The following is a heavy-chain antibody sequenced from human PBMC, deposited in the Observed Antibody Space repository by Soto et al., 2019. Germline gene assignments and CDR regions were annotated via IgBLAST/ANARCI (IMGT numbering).Heavy chain of an antibody. CDR2: MNPNSGNT. V-gene: IGHV1-8*01. Sequence: GASVKVSCKASGYTFTSYDNNWVRQATGQGLEWMGWMNPNSGNTGYAQKFQGRVTMTRNTSISTAYMELSSLRSEDTAVYCCARTYSSGWYGLSWFDPWGQGTLVTVSS. CDR1: GYTFTSYD. D-gene: IGHD6-19*01. CDR3: ARTYSSGWYGLSWFDP. J-gene: IGHJ5*02.